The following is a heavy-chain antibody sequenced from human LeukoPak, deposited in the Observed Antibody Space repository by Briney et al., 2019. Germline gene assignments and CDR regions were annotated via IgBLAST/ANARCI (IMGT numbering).Heavy chain of an antibody. V-gene: IGHV3-30-3*01. Sequence: GGSLRLSCAASGFTFSSYAMHWVRQAPGKGLEWVAVISYDGSNKYYADSVKGRFTISRDNSKNTLYLQMNSLRAEDTAVYYCARGGAATVVTPTLDFDYWGQGTLVTVSS. CDR3: ARGGAATVVTPTLDFDY. CDR1: GFTFSSYA. CDR2: ISYDGSNK. J-gene: IGHJ4*02. D-gene: IGHD4-23*01.